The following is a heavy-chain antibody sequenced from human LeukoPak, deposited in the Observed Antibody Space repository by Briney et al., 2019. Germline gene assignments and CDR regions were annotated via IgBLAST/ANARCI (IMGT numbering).Heavy chain of an antibody. CDR1: GFSFSSYE. CDR2: ISSCGRPI. J-gene: IGHJ6*04. CDR3: ARDGDPNCSGGSCYFYYYYYGMDV. D-gene: IGHD2-15*01. V-gene: IGHV3-48*03. Sequence: AGSLSLSCAVSGFSFSSYEMNWVRHLHGKGMEWDSYISSCGRPISYADSVKCRFTISRDDAKNSLYLQMNSLRAEDTAVYYCARDGDPNCSGGSCYFYYYYYGMDVWGKGTTVTVSS.